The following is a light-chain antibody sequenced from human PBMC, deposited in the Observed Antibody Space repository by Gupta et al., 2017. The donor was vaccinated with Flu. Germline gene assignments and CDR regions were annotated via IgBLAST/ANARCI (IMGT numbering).Light chain of an antibody. Sequence: QSALAQPASVSGSPGQSITISCTGTSSDIGGYSYVSWYQQHPGKAPKLMIYDVTNRPAGVSNRFSGSKSGNTASLTISGLQAEDEADYWCSSYTSSSTLVFGTGTRVSVL. V-gene: IGLV2-14*01. CDR1: SSDIGGYSY. J-gene: IGLJ1*01. CDR3: SSYTSSSTLV. CDR2: DVT.